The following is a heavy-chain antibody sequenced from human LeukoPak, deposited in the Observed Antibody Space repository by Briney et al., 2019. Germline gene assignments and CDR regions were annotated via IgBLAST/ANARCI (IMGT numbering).Heavy chain of an antibody. V-gene: IGHV3-7*01. CDR1: GFTLSNYW. J-gene: IGHJ4*02. Sequence: GGSLRLSCAASGFTLSNYWMRWVRQAPGRGLEGVANINQDGSEKYYVDSVKGRFTISRDNAKNSLYLQMNSLRAEDTAVYNCARLGEGDYYDSSGYYYPYYFDYWGQGTLVTVSS. CDR3: ARLGEGDYYDSSGYYYPYYFDY. D-gene: IGHD3-22*01. CDR2: INQDGSEK.